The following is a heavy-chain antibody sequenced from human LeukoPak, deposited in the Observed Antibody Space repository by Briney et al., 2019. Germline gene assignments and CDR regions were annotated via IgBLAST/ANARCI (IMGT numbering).Heavy chain of an antibody. CDR2: IYYSGST. J-gene: IGHJ4*02. V-gene: IGHV4-59*01. D-gene: IGHD6-19*01. CDR1: GGSMSSFY. CDR3: ARGGWSLDY. Sequence: SETLSLTCTVSGGSMSSFYWSWFRQPPGMRLDWIGYIYYSGSTNYNPSLKSRVTISVDTSKNHFSLKLTSVTAADTAVYYCARGGWSLDYWGQGTLVTVSS.